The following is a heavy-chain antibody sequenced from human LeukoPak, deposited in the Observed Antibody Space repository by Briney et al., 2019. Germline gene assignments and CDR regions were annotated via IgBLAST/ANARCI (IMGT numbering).Heavy chain of an antibody. CDR1: GFTFSNAW. V-gene: IGHV3-33*08. D-gene: IGHD6-19*01. Sequence: PGGSLRLSCAASGFTFSNAWMSWVRQAPDKGLEWVAVIWYDGSNKYYADSVKGRFTISRDHSKNTLYLQMKSLRAEDTAVYYCARELEIAVAGTLGYWGQGTLVTVSS. CDR2: IWYDGSNK. J-gene: IGHJ4*02. CDR3: ARELEIAVAGTLGY.